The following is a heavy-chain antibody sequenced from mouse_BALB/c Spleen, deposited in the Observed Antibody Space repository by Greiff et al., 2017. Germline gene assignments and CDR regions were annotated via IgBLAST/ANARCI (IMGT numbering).Heavy chain of an antibody. V-gene: IGHV5-17*02. J-gene: IGHJ3*01. CDR1: GFTFSSFG. CDR2: ISSGSSTI. CDR3: ASHSGTSFAY. Sequence: EVKLVESGGGLVQPGGSRKLSCAASGFTFSSFGMHWVRQAPEKGLEWVAYISSGSSTIYYADTVKGRFTISRDNPKNTLFLQMTSLRSEDTAMYYCASHSGTSFAYWGQGTLVTVSA. D-gene: IGHD4-1*01.